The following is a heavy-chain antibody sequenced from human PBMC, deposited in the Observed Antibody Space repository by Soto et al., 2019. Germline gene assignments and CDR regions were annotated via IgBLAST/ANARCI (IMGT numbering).Heavy chain of an antibody. CDR1: GFTFSSYA. V-gene: IGHV3-23*01. CDR3: AKDEGIYNWNDLYYFDY. CDR2: ISGSGGNT. D-gene: IGHD1-20*01. Sequence: EVQLLESGGGLVQHGGSLRLSCAASGFTFSSYAVSWVRQAPGKGLEWVSAISGSGGNTYYADSVRGRFTISRDNSKNTLYLQKNSLRAEDGAVYYFAKDEGIYNWNDLYYFDYWGQGTLVTVSS. J-gene: IGHJ4*02.